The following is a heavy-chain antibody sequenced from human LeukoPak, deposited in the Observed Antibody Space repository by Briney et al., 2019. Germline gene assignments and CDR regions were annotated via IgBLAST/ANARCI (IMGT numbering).Heavy chain of an antibody. CDR1: GFTFSSYG. CDR2: ITGNGGGT. D-gene: IGHD3-22*01. V-gene: IGHV3-23*01. CDR3: AKRDSSGYFYFDY. J-gene: IGHJ4*02. Sequence: GGSLRLSCAASGFTFSSYGMSWVRQAPGKGLEWVSAITGNGGGTFYADSVKGRFTISRDNSKSTLYMQMNSLRAEETAVYYCAKRDSSGYFYFDYWGQGTLVTVSS.